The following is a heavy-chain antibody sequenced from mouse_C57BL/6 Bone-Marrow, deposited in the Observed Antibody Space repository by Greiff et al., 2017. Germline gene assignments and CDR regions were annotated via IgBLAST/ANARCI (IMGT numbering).Heavy chain of an antibody. CDR3: AIEFITTVVTDY. J-gene: IGHJ2*01. V-gene: IGHV1-74*01. CDR2: FHPSDSDT. CDR1: GYIFTSYL. Sequence: VQLQQPGAELVKPGASVKVSCKASGYIFTSYLMHWVKQRPGQGLEWIGRFHPSDSDTNYNQKFKGKATLTVDNSYSTAYMQLSSLTSEDSAVYYCAIEFITTVVTDYLGQGTTLTVSS. D-gene: IGHD1-1*01.